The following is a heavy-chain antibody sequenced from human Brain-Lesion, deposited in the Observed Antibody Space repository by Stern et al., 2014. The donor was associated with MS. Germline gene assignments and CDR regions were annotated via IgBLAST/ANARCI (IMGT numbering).Heavy chain of an antibody. D-gene: IGHD2-15*01. J-gene: IGHJ5*02. CDR2: IYYSGNT. Sequence: QVQLQESGPGLAKPSETLSLTCTVAGGSVSSTSYAWAWIRQPPGKGLEWIGTIYYSGNTYYSPSLKSRLTISLDTSKNQFSLQRRSVTAADTAVYYCAGEEDIRYCSGGSCTGNWFDPWGQGTLVTVSS. CDR1: GGSVSSTSYA. CDR3: AGEEDIRYCSGGSCTGNWFDP. V-gene: IGHV4-39*01.